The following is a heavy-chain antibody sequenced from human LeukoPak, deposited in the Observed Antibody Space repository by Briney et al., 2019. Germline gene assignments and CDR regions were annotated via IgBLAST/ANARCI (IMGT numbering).Heavy chain of an antibody. CDR2: ISGSGGST. D-gene: IGHD3-10*01. V-gene: IGHV3-23*01. CDR1: GFTFSSYA. Sequence: GGSLRLSCAASGFTFSSYAMSWVRQAPGKGLEWVSAISGSGGSTYYADSVKGRFTISRDNSKNTLYLQMNSLRAEDTAVYYCAKDSSYGSGSYSLFDYWGQGTLVTVPS. J-gene: IGHJ4*02. CDR3: AKDSSYGSGSYSLFDY.